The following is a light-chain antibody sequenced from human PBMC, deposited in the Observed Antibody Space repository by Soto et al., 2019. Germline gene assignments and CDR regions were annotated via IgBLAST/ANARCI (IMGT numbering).Light chain of an antibody. J-gene: IGKJ1*01. CDR2: SAS. Sequence: AIQMTQSPSSLSASVGDRVTITCRASQGITNDLGWYQQKPGKTPTLLIYSASTLQSGVPSRSSGSGSGTDFTLTISSLQPEDFATYYCLQYYNYPQTFGQGTKV. CDR1: QGITND. CDR3: LQYYNYPQT. V-gene: IGKV1-6*01.